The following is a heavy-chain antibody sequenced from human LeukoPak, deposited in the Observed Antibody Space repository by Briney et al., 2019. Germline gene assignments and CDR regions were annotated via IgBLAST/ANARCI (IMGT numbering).Heavy chain of an antibody. CDR3: ARKKGCSGGSCYRPFDY. CDR2: ISHSGST. D-gene: IGHD2-15*01. CDR1: GGSISSRNW. J-gene: IGHJ4*02. Sequence: PSETLSLTCAVSGGSISSRNWWSWVRQPPGKGLEWIGEISHSGSTNYNPSLKSRVTISVDKSKNQFSLKLSSVTAADTAVYYCARKKGCSGGSCYRPFDYWGQGTLVTVSS. V-gene: IGHV4-4*02.